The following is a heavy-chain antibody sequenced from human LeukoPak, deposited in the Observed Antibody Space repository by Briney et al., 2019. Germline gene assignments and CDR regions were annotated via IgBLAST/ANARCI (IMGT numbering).Heavy chain of an antibody. CDR3: ARGGAAFAESVY. CDR2: IDGDGSTE. D-gene: IGHD3-3*01. Sequence: PGGSLRLSCVASGFTLSSYWMSWVRQAPGKGLEWVGNIDGDGSTEAYVDSLKGRFTFSRDNAKNSLYLQMNNLRVEDTAVYYCARGGAAFAESVYWGQGTLVTVSS. CDR1: GFTLSSYW. J-gene: IGHJ4*02. V-gene: IGHV3-7*01.